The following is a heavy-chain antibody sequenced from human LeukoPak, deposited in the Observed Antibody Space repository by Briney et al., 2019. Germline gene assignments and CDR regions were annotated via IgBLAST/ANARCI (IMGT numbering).Heavy chain of an antibody. V-gene: IGHV3-11*01. CDR3: ATVPPKGYGSGSYLVDY. Sequence: PGGSLRLSCAASGFTFSDYYMSWIRQAPGKGLEWVSYISSSGSTIYYADSVKGRFTISRHNAQNSLYLPMNSLRAEDTAVYYCATVPPKGYGSGSYLVDYWGQGTLVTVSS. CDR2: ISSSGSTI. D-gene: IGHD3-10*01. J-gene: IGHJ4*02. CDR1: GFTFSDYY.